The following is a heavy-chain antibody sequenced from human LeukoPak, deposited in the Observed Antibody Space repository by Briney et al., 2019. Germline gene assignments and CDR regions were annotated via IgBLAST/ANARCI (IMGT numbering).Heavy chain of an antibody. CDR2: MNPNSGNT. CDR1: GYTFTSYD. J-gene: IGHJ4*02. D-gene: IGHD2-15*01. CDR3: ARAGGYCGRISCPYYFDY. V-gene: IGHV1-8*01. Sequence: ASVKVSCKASGYTFTSYDINWVRQATGQGLEWMGWMNPNSGNTGYAQRFQGRVTMTRNTSISTAYMELSSLRSEDTAVYYCARAGGYCGRISCPYYFDYWGQGSLVAVSS.